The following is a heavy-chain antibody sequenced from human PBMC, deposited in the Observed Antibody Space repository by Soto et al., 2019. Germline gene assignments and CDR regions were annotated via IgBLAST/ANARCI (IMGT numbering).Heavy chain of an antibody. J-gene: IGHJ5*02. D-gene: IGHD3-3*01. CDR2: IKQDGSEK. Sequence: GGSLRLSCAASGFTFSSYWMSWVRQAPGKGLEWVANIKQDGSEKYYVDSVKGRFTISRDNAKNSLYLQMNSLRAEDTAVYYCARGSYPLXFLEWFPYKGIVNWFDPWGQGTLVTVSS. V-gene: IGHV3-7*03. CDR3: ARGSYPLXFLEWFPYKGIVNWFDP. CDR1: GFTFSSYW.